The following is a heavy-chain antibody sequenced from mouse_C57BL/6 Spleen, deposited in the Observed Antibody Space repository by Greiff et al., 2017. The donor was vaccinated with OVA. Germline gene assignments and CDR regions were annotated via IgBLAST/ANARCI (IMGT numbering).Heavy chain of an antibody. CDR2: INPNNGGT. CDR1: GYTFTDYY. CDR3: ARNYGNYGGAMDY. D-gene: IGHD2-1*01. J-gene: IGHJ4*01. Sequence: EVQLQQSGPELVKPGASVKISCKASGYTFTDYYMNWVKQSHGKSLEWIGDINPNNGGTSYNQKFKGKATLTVDKSSSTAYMELRSLTSEDSAVYYCARNYGNYGGAMDYWGQGTSVTVSS. V-gene: IGHV1-26*01.